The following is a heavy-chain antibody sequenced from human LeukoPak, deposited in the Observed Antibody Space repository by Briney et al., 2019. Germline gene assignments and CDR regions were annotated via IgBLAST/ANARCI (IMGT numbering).Heavy chain of an antibody. V-gene: IGHV3-9*03. Sequence: GGSLRLSCAASVFTFDDYAMHWVRQAPGKGLEWVSGISWNSGSIGYADSVKGRFTISRDNAKNSLYLQMNSLRAEDMALYYCAKDGRPSSSSVYYYYMDVWGKGTTVTVSS. J-gene: IGHJ6*03. D-gene: IGHD6-6*01. CDR1: VFTFDDYA. CDR2: ISWNSGSI. CDR3: AKDGRPSSSSVYYYYMDV.